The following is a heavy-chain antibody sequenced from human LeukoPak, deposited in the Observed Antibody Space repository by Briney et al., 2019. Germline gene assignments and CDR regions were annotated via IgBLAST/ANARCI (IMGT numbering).Heavy chain of an antibody. V-gene: IGHV3-48*01. J-gene: IGHJ4*02. CDR3: AKGTGIAAAGVFDY. D-gene: IGHD6-13*01. CDR2: ISSSSSTI. CDR1: GFTFSSYS. Sequence: GGSLRLSCAASGFTFSSYSMNWVRQAPGKGLEWVSYISSSSSTIYYADSVKGRFTISRDNSKNTLYLQMNSLRAEDTAVYYCAKGTGIAAAGVFDYWGQGTLVTVSS.